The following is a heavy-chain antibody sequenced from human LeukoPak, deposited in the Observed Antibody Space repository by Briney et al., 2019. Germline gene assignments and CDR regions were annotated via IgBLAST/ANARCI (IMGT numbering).Heavy chain of an antibody. Sequence: GGSLRLSCAASGLTFSSYGMHWVRQAPGKGLEWVAVISYDGSNKYYADSVKGRFTISRDNSKNTLYLQMNSLRAEDTAVYYCAKDTLADYGDYSFDYWGQGTLVTVSS. CDR1: GLTFSSYG. D-gene: IGHD4-17*01. CDR3: AKDTLADYGDYSFDY. J-gene: IGHJ4*02. V-gene: IGHV3-30*18. CDR2: ISYDGSNK.